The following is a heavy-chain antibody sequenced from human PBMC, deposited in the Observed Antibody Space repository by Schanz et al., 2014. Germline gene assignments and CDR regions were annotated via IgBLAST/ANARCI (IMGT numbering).Heavy chain of an antibody. J-gene: IGHJ4*02. Sequence: QVQLVQSGAEVKKPGASVKVSCKASGYTFISYGINWVRQAPGQGLEWMGWINPNSGTTNYAQKFQGWVTMTRDTSISTAYMELSRLKSDDTAVYYCARGRTFDYWGQGTLVTVSS. CDR3: ARGRTFDY. V-gene: IGHV1-2*04. CDR1: GYTFISYG. CDR2: INPNSGTT.